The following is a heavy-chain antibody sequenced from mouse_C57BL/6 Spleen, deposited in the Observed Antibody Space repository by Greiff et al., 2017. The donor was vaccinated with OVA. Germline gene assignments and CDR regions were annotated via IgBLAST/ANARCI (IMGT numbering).Heavy chain of an antibody. CDR1: GYTFTSYD. Sequence: VQLQQSGPELVKPGASVKLSCKASGYTFTSYDINWVKQRPGQGLEWIGWIYPRDGSTKYNEKFKGKATLTVDTSSSTAYMELHSLTSEDSAVYFCARAPSYYYGSSYVFYAMDYWGQGTSVTVSS. J-gene: IGHJ4*01. V-gene: IGHV1-85*01. D-gene: IGHD1-1*01. CDR2: IYPRDGST. CDR3: ARAPSYYYGSSYVFYAMDY.